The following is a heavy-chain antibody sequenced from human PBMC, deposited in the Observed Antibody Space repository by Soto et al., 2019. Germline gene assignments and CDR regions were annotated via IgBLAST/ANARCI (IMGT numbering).Heavy chain of an antibody. V-gene: IGHV4-34*01. J-gene: IGHJ4*03. CDR2: INHSGST. CDR3: ARIHDFWSGSTPFDY. Sequence: TXETLSLTCAVYGGSFSGYYWSWIRQPPGKGLEWIREINHSGSTNYNPSLKSRVTISVDTSKNQFSLKLSSVTAADTAVYYCARIHDFWSGSTPFDYWGQGTMVTVSS. CDR1: GGSFSGYY. D-gene: IGHD3-3*01.